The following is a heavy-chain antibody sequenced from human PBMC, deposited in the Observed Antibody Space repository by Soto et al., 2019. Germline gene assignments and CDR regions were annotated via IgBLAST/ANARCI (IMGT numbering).Heavy chain of an antibody. CDR1: GVSINSANW. J-gene: IGHJ3*02. D-gene: IGHD2-15*01. V-gene: IGHV4-4*02. CDR2: IYHSGST. CDR3: ARYCGGGSCYLGAFDI. Sequence: QVQLQESGPGLVKPSGTLSLTCTVSGVSINSANWWTWVRQSPGKGLEWIGEIYHSGSTNFNPSLKSRVTISVDNSKNQFYLELTSVTAADTAVYYCARYCGGGSCYLGAFDIWGQGTMVTVSS.